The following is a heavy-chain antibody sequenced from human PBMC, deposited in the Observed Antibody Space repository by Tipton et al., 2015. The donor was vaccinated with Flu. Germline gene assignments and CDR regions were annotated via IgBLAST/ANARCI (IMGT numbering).Heavy chain of an antibody. CDR2: IHYSGST. Sequence: GLVKPSETLSLTCTVSGDSISTYYWTWVRQPPGKGLEWIGNIHYSGSTIYNPSLKSRLTISLDTSENQFSLDLASVTAADTAVYYCAKGAGWLHHLALNYYYALDVWGQGTTVTVSS. CDR1: GDSISTYY. CDR3: AKGAGWLHHLALNYYYALDV. J-gene: IGHJ6*02. D-gene: IGHD5-24*01. V-gene: IGHV4-59*01.